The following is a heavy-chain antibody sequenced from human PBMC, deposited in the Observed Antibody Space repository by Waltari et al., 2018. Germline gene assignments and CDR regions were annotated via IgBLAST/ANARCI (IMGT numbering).Heavy chain of an antibody. V-gene: IGHV1-69*01. D-gene: IGHD4-17*01. J-gene: IGHJ4*02. CDR1: GDVLENYA. Sequence: VQLVQSGAEVKKQGSSVRVSCKTPGDVLENYAISWVRQAPGKGLEWMGGIIPMFNNPNYAQRFEGTVTITADESTSTGYMELTGLTSEDTAIYYCARGSKFGDYGDLDYWGQGTLVTVS. CDR3: ARGSKFGDYGDLDY. CDR2: IIPMFNNP.